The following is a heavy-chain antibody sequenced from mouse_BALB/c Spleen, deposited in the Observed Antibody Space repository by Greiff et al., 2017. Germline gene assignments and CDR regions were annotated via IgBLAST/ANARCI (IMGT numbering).Heavy chain of an antibody. V-gene: IGHV1-14*01. CDR1: GYTFTSYV. CDR2: INPYNDGT. Sequence: VQLQQSGPELVKPGASVKMSCKASGYTFTSYVMHWVKQKPGQGLEWIGYINPYNDGTKYNEKFKGKATLTSDKSSSTAYMELSSLTSEDSAVYYCARPYYYGSPWFAYWGQGTLVTVSA. J-gene: IGHJ3*01. D-gene: IGHD1-2*01. CDR3: ARPYYYGSPWFAY.